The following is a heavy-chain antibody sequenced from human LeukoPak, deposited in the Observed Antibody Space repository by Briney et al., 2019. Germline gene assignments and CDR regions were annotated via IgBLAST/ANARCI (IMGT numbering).Heavy chain of an antibody. J-gene: IGHJ4*02. D-gene: IGHD6-19*01. CDR1: GYTLTELS. CDR3: ATVLSQGQWLVPPHFDY. V-gene: IGHV1-24*01. CDR2: FDSEDGET. Sequence: GASVKVSCKVSGYTLTELSMHWVRQAPGKGLEWMGGFDSEDGETIYAQKFQGRVTMTEDTSTDTAYMELSSLRSEDTAVYYCATVLSQGQWLVPPHFDYWGQGTLVTVSS.